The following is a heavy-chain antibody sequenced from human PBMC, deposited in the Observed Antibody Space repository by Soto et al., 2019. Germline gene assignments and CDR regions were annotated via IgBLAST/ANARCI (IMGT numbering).Heavy chain of an antibody. D-gene: IGHD6-19*01. CDR3: ARDPGIAVAADNWFDP. Sequence: ASVKVSCKASGGTFSSYAISWVRQAPGQGLEWMGGIIPIFGTANYAQKFQGRVTITADKSTSTAYMELSSLRSEDTAVYYCARDPGIAVAADNWFDPWGQGTLVTVSS. V-gene: IGHV1-69*06. J-gene: IGHJ5*02. CDR2: IIPIFGTA. CDR1: GGTFSSYA.